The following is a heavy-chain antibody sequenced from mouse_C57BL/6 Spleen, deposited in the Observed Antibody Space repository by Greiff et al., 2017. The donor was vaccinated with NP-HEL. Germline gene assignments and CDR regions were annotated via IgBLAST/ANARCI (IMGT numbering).Heavy chain of an antibody. CDR2: IYPGSGNT. CDR3: AREGNWDTFDY. D-gene: IGHD4-1*01. V-gene: IGHV1-76*01. Sequence: QVQLQQSGAELVRPGASVKLSCKASGYTFTDYYINWVKQRPGQGLEWIARIYPGSGNTYYNEKFKGKATLTAEKSSSTAYMQLSSLTSEDSAVYFCAREGNWDTFDYWGQGTTLTVSS. CDR1: GYTFTDYY. J-gene: IGHJ2*01.